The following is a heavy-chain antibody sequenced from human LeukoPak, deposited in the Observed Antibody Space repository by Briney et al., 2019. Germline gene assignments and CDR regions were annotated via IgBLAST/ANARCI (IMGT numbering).Heavy chain of an antibody. Sequence: ASVRVSCKASGYTFTGYYMHWVRQAPGQGLEWMGWINPNSGGTNYAQKLQGRVTMTTDTSTSTAYMELRSLRSDDTAVYYCARDRYYYDSSGYLLYYYYYYGMDVWGQGTTVTVSS. J-gene: IGHJ6*02. CDR3: ARDRYYYDSSGYLLYYYYYYGMDV. CDR1: GYTFTGYY. CDR2: INPNSGGT. D-gene: IGHD3-22*01. V-gene: IGHV1-2*02.